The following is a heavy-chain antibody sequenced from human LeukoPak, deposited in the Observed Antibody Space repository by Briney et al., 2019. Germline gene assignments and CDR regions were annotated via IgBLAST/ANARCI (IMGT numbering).Heavy chain of an antibody. CDR2: IYHSGST. CDR3: AREAGRGYPDY. J-gene: IGHJ4*02. D-gene: IGHD5-18*01. CDR1: GGSFSSGGYY. Sequence: SETLSLTCTVSGGSFSSGGYYWSWIRQPPGKGLEWIGYIYHSGSTYYNPSLKSRVTISVDTSNNQFSLKLSSVTAADTAVYYCAREAGRGYPDYWGQGTLVTVSS. V-gene: IGHV4-30-2*02.